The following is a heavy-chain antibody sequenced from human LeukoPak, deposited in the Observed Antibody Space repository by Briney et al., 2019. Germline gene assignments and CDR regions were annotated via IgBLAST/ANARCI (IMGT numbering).Heavy chain of an antibody. CDR1: GFTFSSYW. V-gene: IGHV3-7*05. D-gene: IGHD3-16*01. J-gene: IGHJ6*02. Sequence: GGSLRLSCAASGFTFSSYWMTWVRQAPGKGLEWVASIKGDGSTKFYVDSLKGRFTISRDNAKNSLYLQMNSLRGEDTALYYCARWVITPYYGMDVWGQATTVTVSS. CDR2: IKGDGSTK. CDR3: ARWVITPYYGMDV.